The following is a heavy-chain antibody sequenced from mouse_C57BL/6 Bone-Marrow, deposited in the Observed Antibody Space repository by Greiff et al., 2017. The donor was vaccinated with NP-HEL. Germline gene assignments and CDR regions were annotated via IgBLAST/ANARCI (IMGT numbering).Heavy chain of an antibody. D-gene: IGHD2-3*01. CDR3: ARSYDGYYGGFAY. V-gene: IGHV5-4*01. CDR2: ISDGGSYT. Sequence: EVQRVESGGGLVKPGGSLKLSCAASGFTFSSYAMSWVRQTPEKRLEWVATISDGGSYTYYPDNVKGRFTISRDNAKNNLYLQMSHLKSEDTAMYYCARSYDGYYGGFAYWGQGTLVTVSA. CDR1: GFTFSSYA. J-gene: IGHJ3*01.